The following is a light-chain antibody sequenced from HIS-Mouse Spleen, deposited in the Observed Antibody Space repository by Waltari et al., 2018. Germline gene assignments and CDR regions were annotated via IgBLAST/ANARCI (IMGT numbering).Light chain of an antibody. J-gene: IGKJ1*01. Sequence: EIVLTQSPGTLALSPGERATLSCRASQSVRSSYLAWYQQKPGQAPRLLIYGASSSATGIPEVFSGSGSGTDFTLTISRLEPEDVAVYYCQQYGSSPETCGQGTKVEIK. V-gene: IGKV3-20*01. CDR1: QSVRSSY. CDR3: QQYGSSPET. CDR2: GAS.